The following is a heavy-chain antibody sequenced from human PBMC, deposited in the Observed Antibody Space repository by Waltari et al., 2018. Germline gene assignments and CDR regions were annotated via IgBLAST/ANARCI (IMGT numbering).Heavy chain of an antibody. D-gene: IGHD1-26*01. Sequence: QVQLQESGPGLVKPSQTLSLTCTVSGGSISSGDYYWSWIRQPPGKGLEWIGYIYYSGSTYYNPALKSRVTRAVDPSKNQFSLKLSSVTAADTAVYYCARVSGYYYYYYMDVWGKGTTVTVSS. CDR3: ARVSGYYYYYYMDV. CDR2: IYYSGST. V-gene: IGHV4-30-4*08. J-gene: IGHJ6*03. CDR1: GGSISSGDYY.